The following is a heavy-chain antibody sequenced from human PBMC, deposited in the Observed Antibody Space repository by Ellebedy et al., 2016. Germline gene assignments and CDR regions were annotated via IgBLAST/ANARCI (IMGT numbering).Heavy chain of an antibody. CDR2: TSYSGSA. D-gene: IGHD5-24*01. CDR1: GDSFSSADSY. Sequence: SETLSLTCTVSGDSFSSADSYWCWIRQLPGKGLEWIGYTSYSGSAYYNPYLGSRAIISVDTSKNQFSLKVKSVTAADTAVYYCAREPLEFDGSETFYLDHWGQGTLVTVPS. V-gene: IGHV4-31*03. J-gene: IGHJ4*02. CDR3: AREPLEFDGSETFYLDH.